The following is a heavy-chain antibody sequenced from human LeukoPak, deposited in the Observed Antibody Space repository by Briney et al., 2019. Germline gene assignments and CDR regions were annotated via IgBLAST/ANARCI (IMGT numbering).Heavy chain of an antibody. D-gene: IGHD3-22*01. CDR3: ARNYYDSSGWFYYYYGMDV. V-gene: IGHV5-51*01. Sequence: GESLQISCQGSGYSFTSYWIGWVRQMPGKGLEWMGIIYPGDSDTRYSPSFQGQVTISADKSISTAYLQWSSLKASDTAMYYCARNYYDSSGWFYYYYGMDVWGQGTTVTVSS. CDR2: IYPGDSDT. CDR1: GYSFTSYW. J-gene: IGHJ6*02.